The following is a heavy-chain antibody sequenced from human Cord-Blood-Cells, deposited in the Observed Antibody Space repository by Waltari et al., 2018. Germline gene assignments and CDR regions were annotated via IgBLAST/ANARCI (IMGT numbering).Heavy chain of an antibody. J-gene: IGHJ4*02. CDR2: INPNSGGT. Sequence: QVQLVQSGAEVKKPGASVKVSCKASGYTFTGYYMHWVRQAPGQGLEWMGWINPNSGGTNDAQKFQGWVTMTRDTSISTAYMELSRLRSDDTAVYYCARETGASIKYYFDYWGQGTLVTVSS. V-gene: IGHV1-2*04. CDR3: ARETGASIKYYFDY. CDR1: GYTFTGYY. D-gene: IGHD6-25*01.